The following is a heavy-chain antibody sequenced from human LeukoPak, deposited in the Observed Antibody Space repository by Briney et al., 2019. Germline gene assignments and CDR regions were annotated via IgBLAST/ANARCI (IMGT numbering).Heavy chain of an antibody. CDR3: ATPFGYSSGRGGEYFDY. CDR2: LDPEDGET. Sequence: ASVKVSCKVSGYTLTELSMHWVRQAPGKGLEWMGGLDPEDGETIYAQKFQGRVTMTEDTSTDTAYMELSSLRSEDTAVYYCATPFGYSSGRGGEYFDYWGQGTLVTVSS. D-gene: IGHD6-19*01. CDR1: GYTLTELS. J-gene: IGHJ4*02. V-gene: IGHV1-24*01.